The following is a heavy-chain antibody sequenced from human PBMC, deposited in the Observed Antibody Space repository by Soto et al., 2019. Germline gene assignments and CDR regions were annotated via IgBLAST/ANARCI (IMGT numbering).Heavy chain of an antibody. CDR3: ARSITGTTYWFDP. D-gene: IGHD1-7*01. CDR1: GYTFTGYY. Sequence: ASVKVSCKASGYTFTGYYMHWVRQAPGQGLEWMGWINPNSGGTNYAQKFQGRVTMTRDTSISTAYMELSRLRSDDTAVYYCARSITGTTYWFDPWGQGTLVTSP. CDR2: INPNSGGT. J-gene: IGHJ5*02. V-gene: IGHV1-2*02.